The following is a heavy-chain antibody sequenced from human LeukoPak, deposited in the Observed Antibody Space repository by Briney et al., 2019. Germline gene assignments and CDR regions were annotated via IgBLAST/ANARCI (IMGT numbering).Heavy chain of an antibody. Sequence: GGSLRLSCAASGFTFRLYVMTWVRQAPGKGLEWVSAITGSGGSIYYADSVRGRFTTSRDNSKNTLYLQMRSLRAEDTAIYYCAHPSTPDYGGLDYWGQGTLVTVSS. J-gene: IGHJ4*02. V-gene: IGHV3-23*01. CDR2: ITGSGGSI. CDR3: AHPSTPDYGGLDY. D-gene: IGHD4-17*01. CDR1: GFTFRLYV.